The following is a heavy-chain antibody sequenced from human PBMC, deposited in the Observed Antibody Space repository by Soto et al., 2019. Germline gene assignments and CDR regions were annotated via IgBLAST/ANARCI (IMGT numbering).Heavy chain of an antibody. CDR2: IIPTLGTP. CDR3: ARAAFRSGYYGYYYGMEV. V-gene: IGHV1-69*01. CDR1: GGTFSTHA. D-gene: IGHD3-3*01. Sequence: QVQLVQSGAEVKKPGSSVKVSCKASGGTFSTHAISWVRQAPGQGLEWLGGIIPTLGTPNYAQKFQGRVTVTADEYTSTAYMELSRLTSEDTAVYYCARAAFRSGYYGYYYGMEVWGQGTAVNV. J-gene: IGHJ6*02.